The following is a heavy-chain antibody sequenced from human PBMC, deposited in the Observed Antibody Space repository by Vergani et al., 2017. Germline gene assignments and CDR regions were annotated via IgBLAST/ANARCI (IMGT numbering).Heavy chain of an antibody. J-gene: IGHJ6*03. Sequence: QLQLQESGSGLVKPSQTLSLTCAVSGGSISSGGYSWSWIRQPPGKGLEWIGEINHSGSTNYNPSLKSRVTISVDTSKNQFSLKLSSVTAADTAVYYCARALVVPAFYYYMDVWGKGTTVTVSS. CDR3: ARALVVPAFYYYMDV. CDR2: INHSGST. V-gene: IGHV4-30-2*01. CDR1: GGSISSGGYS. D-gene: IGHD2-2*01.